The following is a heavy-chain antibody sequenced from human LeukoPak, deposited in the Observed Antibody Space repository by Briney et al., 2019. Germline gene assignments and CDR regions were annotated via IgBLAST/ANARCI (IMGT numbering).Heavy chain of an antibody. CDR2: ISSSGSTI. CDR1: GFTFSSYS. Sequence: GGSLRLSCAASGFTFSSYSMSWIRQAPGKGLEWVSYISSSGSTIYYADSVKGRFTISRDDAKNSLYLQMNSLRAEDTAVYYCARGRGWYPGPFDYWGQGTLVTVSS. CDR3: ARGRGWYPGPFDY. D-gene: IGHD6-19*01. V-gene: IGHV3-48*04. J-gene: IGHJ4*02.